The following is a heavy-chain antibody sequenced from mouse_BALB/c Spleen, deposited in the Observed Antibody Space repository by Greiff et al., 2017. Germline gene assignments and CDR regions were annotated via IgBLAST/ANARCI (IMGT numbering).Heavy chain of an antibody. V-gene: IGHV5-9-1*01. CDR1: GFTFSSYA. J-gene: IGHJ3*01. CDR2: ISSVGSYT. D-gene: IGHD1-2*01. Sequence: EVMLVESGGGLVKPGGSLKLSCAASGFTFSSYAMSWVRQTPEKRLEWVATISSVGSYTYYPDSVKGRFTISRDDAKNTLYLQMSSLRSEDTAMYYGARYGYVAWFAYWGQGTLVTVSA. CDR3: ARYGYVAWFAY.